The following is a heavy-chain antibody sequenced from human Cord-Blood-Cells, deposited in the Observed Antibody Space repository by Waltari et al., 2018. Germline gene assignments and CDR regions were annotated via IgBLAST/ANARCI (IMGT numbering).Heavy chain of an antibody. CDR3: ARDYYDSSGYYYDY. Sequence: EVQLVESGGGLIQPGGSLRLSCAASGFTVSSNYMRWVSQAPGKGLEWVSFIYSGGSTYYADSVKGRFTISRDNSKNTLYLQMNSLRAEDTTVYYCARDYYDSSGYYYDYRGQGTLVTVSS. CDR2: IYSGGST. J-gene: IGHJ4*02. CDR1: GFTVSSNY. V-gene: IGHV3-53*01. D-gene: IGHD3-22*01.